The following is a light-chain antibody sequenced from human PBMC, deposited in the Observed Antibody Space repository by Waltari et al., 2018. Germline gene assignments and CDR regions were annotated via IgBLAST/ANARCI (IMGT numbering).Light chain of an antibody. CDR3: QQYGNSPYT. V-gene: IGKV3-20*01. CDR2: ATS. CDR1: QSLNNNF. J-gene: IGKJ2*01. Sequence: EIVLTQFPGTLSLSTGERATLSCRASQSLNNNFLAWYQQKPGQAPGLLIYATSRRATGIPDRFSGSGSGTDFALTISRLEAEDSALYFCQQYGNSPYTFGQGTNLKIK.